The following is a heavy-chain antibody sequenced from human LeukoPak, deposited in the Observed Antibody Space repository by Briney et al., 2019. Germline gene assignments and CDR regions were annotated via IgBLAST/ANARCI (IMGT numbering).Heavy chain of an antibody. CDR3: ARDSYGMDV. V-gene: IGHV3-33*01. CDR1: GFTFSSYG. CDR2: IWYDGSNN. Sequence: GGSLSLSCAASGFTFSSYGMHWVRQAPGKGLEWVAVIWYDGSNNYYADSVKGRFTISRDNSKNTLYLQMNSLTAEDTAVYYCARDSYGMDVWGQGTTVTVSS. J-gene: IGHJ6*02.